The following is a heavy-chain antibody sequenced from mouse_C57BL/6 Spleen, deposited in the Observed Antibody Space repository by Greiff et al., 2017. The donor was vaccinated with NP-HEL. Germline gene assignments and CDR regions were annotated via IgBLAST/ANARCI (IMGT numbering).Heavy chain of an antibody. CDR1: GYSITGGYY. D-gene: IGHD2-5*01. J-gene: IGHJ3*01. Sequence: ESGPGLVKPSQSLSLTCSVTGYSITGGYYWNWIRQFPGNKLEWMGYISYDGSNNYNPSLKNRISITRDTSKNQFFLKLNSVTTEDTATYYCAIAYYSNPFAYWGQGTLVTVSA. V-gene: IGHV3-6*01. CDR2: ISYDGSN. CDR3: AIAYYSNPFAY.